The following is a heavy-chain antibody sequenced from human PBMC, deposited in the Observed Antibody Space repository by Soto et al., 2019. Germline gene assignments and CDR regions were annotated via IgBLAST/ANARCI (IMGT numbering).Heavy chain of an antibody. Sequence: GGSLRLSCAASGFTFSSYWMYWVRQAPGKGLVWVSRINNDGSSTSYADSVKGRITVSRDNAKNTLYLQMNSLGAEDTAMYYCARAQYSSSSSPPKYWGQGTMVTVSS. CDR1: GFTFSSYW. CDR3: ARAQYSSSSSPPKY. V-gene: IGHV3-74*01. J-gene: IGHJ4*02. CDR2: INNDGSST. D-gene: IGHD6-6*01.